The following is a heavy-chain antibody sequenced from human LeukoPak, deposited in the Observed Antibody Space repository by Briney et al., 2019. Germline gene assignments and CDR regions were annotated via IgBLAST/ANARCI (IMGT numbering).Heavy chain of an antibody. CDR2: ISYDGSNK. Sequence: GRSLRLSCAASGFTFSSYAMHWVRQAPGKGLEWVAVISYDGSNKYYADSVKGRFTISRDNSKNTLYLQMNSLGAEDTAVYYCARDYYDSSGYYSSPKDYWGQGTLVSVSS. CDR3: ARDYYDSSGYYSSPKDY. J-gene: IGHJ4*02. D-gene: IGHD3-22*01. V-gene: IGHV3-30-3*01. CDR1: GFTFSSYA.